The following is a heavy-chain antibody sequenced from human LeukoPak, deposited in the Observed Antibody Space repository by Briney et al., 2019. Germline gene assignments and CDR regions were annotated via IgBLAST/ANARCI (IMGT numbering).Heavy chain of an antibody. Sequence: SQTLSLTCAISGDSVSSNSAAWNWIRQSPSRGLEWLGRTYYRSKWYNDYAVSVKSRITINPDASKNQFSLKLSSVTAADTAVYYCARGPGDGNVLRFLEWLSPPYYFDYWGQGTLVTVSS. D-gene: IGHD3-3*01. J-gene: IGHJ4*02. CDR2: TYYRSKWYN. CDR1: GDSVSSNSAA. CDR3: ARGPGDGNVLRFLEWLSPPYYFDY. V-gene: IGHV6-1*01.